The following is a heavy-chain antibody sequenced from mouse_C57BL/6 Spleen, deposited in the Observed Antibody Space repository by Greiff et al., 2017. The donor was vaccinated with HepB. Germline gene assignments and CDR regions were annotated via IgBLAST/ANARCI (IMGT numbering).Heavy chain of an antibody. CDR3: ARIITTVVDPYYFDY. Sequence: VQLQQSGAELARPGASVKLSCKASGYTFTSYGISWVKQRTGQGLEWIGEIYPRSGNTYYNDKFKGKATLTADKSSSTAYMELRSLTSEDSAVYFCARIITTVVDPYYFDYWGQGTTLTVSS. J-gene: IGHJ2*01. CDR2: IYPRSGNT. CDR1: GYTFTSYG. V-gene: IGHV1-81*01. D-gene: IGHD1-1*01.